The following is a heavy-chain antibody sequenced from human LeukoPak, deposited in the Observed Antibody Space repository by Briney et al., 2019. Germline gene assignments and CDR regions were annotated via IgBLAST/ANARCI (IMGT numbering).Heavy chain of an antibody. J-gene: IGHJ4*02. D-gene: IGHD6-19*01. CDR1: GFTFSSYV. Sequence: QPGGSLRLSCAASGFTFSSYVMHWVRQAPGKGLEWVAVIWYDGSNKYYADSVKGRFTISRDNSKNTLYLQMNSLRAEDTAAYYCAKRADTGTSSSGWYDYWGQGTQVTVSS. CDR3: AKRADTGTSSSGWYDY. CDR2: IWYDGSNK. V-gene: IGHV3-33*06.